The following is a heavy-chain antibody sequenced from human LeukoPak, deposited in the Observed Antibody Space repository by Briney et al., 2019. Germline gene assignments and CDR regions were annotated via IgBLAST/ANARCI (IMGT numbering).Heavy chain of an antibody. D-gene: IGHD1-26*01. Sequence: QPGRSLRLSCAASGFTFSSYGMHWVRQAPGKGLEWVAVISYDGSNKYYADSVKGRFTISRDNSKNTLYLQMSSLRAEDTAVYYCAKGKVGAGLELDYWGQGTLVTVSS. CDR2: ISYDGSNK. CDR3: AKGKVGAGLELDY. CDR1: GFTFSSYG. V-gene: IGHV3-30*18. J-gene: IGHJ4*02.